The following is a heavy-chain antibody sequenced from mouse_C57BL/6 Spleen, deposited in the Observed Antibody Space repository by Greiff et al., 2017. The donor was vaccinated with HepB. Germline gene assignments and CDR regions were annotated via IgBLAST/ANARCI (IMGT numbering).Heavy chain of an antibody. V-gene: IGHV8-8*01. J-gene: IGHJ4*01. CDR1: GFSLSTFGMG. Sequence: QVTLKVSGPGLLQPSPTLSLTCSFSGFSLSTFGMGVGWIRQPSGKGLEWLAHIWWDDDKYYNPALKSRLTTSNDTSKNQVFLMIANVDTADTATYYCARIALLTTVVAYYAMDYWGQGTLVTVSS. CDR3: ARIALLTTVVAYYAMDY. D-gene: IGHD1-1*01. CDR2: IWWDDDK.